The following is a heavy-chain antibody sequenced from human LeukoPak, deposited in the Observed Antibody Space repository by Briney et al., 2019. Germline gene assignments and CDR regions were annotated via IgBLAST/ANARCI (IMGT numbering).Heavy chain of an antibody. D-gene: IGHD3-22*01. J-gene: IGHJ4*02. CDR3: ARQHYYDSSGYYSDY. CDR2: IYPGEYDI. Sequence: GESLKISCKGSGYSFSNYWIGWVRQMPGKGLEWMGIIYPGEYDIRYSPSFQGQVTISADKSISTAYLQWSSLKASDTAMYYCARQHYYDSSGYYSDYWGQGTLVTVSS. CDR1: GYSFSNYW. V-gene: IGHV5-51*01.